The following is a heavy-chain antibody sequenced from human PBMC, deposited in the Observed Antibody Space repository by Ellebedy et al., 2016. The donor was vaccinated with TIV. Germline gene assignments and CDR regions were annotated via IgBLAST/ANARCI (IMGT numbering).Heavy chain of an antibody. Sequence: ASVKVSRKASGYTFTSYPMNWVRQAPGQGLEWMGWINTKTGNPTYAQGFTGRFVFSLDTSVSTAYLQISSLKAEDTAFYYCARDPIAAAGTNHWFDPWGQGTLVTVSS. CDR2: INTKTGNP. J-gene: IGHJ5*02. CDR1: GYTFTSYP. CDR3: ARDPIAAAGTNHWFDP. D-gene: IGHD6-13*01. V-gene: IGHV7-4-1*02.